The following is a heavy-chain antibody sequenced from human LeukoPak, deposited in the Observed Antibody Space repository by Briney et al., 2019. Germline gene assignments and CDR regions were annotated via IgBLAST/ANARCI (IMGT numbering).Heavy chain of an antibody. Sequence: ASVKVSCKASGFTFTSSAVQGVRQARGQRREWIGWIVVCSGNTNYAQKFQERVTITRDMSTSTAYMELSSLRSEDTAVYYCAAGGQLRYFDWLLPEPYYFDYWGQGTLVTVSS. D-gene: IGHD3-9*01. V-gene: IGHV1-58*01. CDR1: GFTFTSSA. CDR2: IVVCSGNT. J-gene: IGHJ4*02. CDR3: AAGGQLRYFDWLLPEPYYFDY.